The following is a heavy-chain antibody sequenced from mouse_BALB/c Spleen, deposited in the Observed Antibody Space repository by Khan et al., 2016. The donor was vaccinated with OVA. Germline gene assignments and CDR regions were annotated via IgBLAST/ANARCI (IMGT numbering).Heavy chain of an antibody. J-gene: IGHJ3*01. CDR2: IDPTTGYT. Sequence: QVRLQQSGAELAKPGASVKMSCKASGYTFTNYWMHWVKQRPGQGLEWIGYIDPTTGYTEYNQKFKDKATLTADNSSSTAYMQLSSLTSEDYAVYYCTSNGSTYTWFGYWGQGTLVAVSA. CDR3: TSNGSTYTWFGY. CDR1: GYTFTNYW. D-gene: IGHD1-1*01. V-gene: IGHV1-7*01.